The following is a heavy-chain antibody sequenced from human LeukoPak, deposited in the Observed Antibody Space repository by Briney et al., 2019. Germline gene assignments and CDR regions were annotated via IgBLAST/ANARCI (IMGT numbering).Heavy chain of an antibody. CDR1: GGSISSGDYY. CDR2: IYYSGST. CDR3: ARDPSGGIFDI. J-gene: IGHJ3*02. Sequence: SETLSLTCTVSGGSISSGDYYWSWIRQPPGKGLEWIGYIYYSGSTYYNPSLKSRVTISVDTSKNQFSLKPSSVTAADTAVYYCARDPSGGIFDIWGQGTMVTVSS. D-gene: IGHD3-10*01. V-gene: IGHV4-30-4*08.